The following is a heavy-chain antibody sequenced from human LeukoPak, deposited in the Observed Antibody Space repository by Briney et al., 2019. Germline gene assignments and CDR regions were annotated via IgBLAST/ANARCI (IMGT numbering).Heavy chain of an antibody. CDR3: ARDRYYVPDN. V-gene: IGHV3-74*01. Sequence: GGSLRLSCAASGFTFSRYWMHWVRQAPGKGLVWVSRINSDGSFTTYADSVEGRFTISRDNAKSTVYLQINNLRAEDTAVYYCARDRYYVPDNWGQGTLVTVSS. D-gene: IGHD3-10*02. J-gene: IGHJ4*02. CDR1: GFTFSRYW. CDR2: INSDGSFT.